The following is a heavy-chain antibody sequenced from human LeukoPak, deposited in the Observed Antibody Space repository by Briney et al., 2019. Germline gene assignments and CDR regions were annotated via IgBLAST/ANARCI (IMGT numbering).Heavy chain of an antibody. V-gene: IGHV3-48*03. CDR3: ARPTDYYEGYGMDV. CDR2: ISSSGSTI. J-gene: IGHJ6*02. Sequence: PGGSLRLSCVGSGFAFHNYAMHWVRRPPGKGLEWVSYISSSGSTIYYADSVKGRFTISRDNAKNSLYLQMNSLRAEDTAVYYCARPTDYYEGYGMDVWGQGTTVTVSS. D-gene: IGHD3-22*01. CDR1: GFAFHNYA.